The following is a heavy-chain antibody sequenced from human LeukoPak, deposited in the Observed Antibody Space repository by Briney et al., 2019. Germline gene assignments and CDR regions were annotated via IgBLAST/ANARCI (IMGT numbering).Heavy chain of an antibody. Sequence: GESLKISCKSSGYSFTSYWIAWMRQMPGKGLEWMGIIYPGDSDTRYSPSFQGQVTISADKSLSTAYLQWSSLKASDTALYYCARQPRGIAGYYMDVWGKGTTVTVSS. CDR2: IYPGDSDT. V-gene: IGHV5-51*01. CDR1: GYSFTSYW. J-gene: IGHJ6*03. D-gene: IGHD6-13*01. CDR3: ARQPRGIAGYYMDV.